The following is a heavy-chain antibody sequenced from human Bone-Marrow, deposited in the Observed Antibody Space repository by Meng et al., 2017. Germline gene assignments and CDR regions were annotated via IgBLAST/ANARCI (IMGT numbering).Heavy chain of an antibody. Sequence: QGRLQKGGAGLLKPSGPLSLTCAVYGGSVSGYYWSWIRQPPGKGLEWIGEINHSGSTDYNPSLKSRVTISVDTSKNQFSLKLSSVTAADTAVYYCARGYGIVGANLGLYYFDYWGQGTLVTVSS. CDR3: ARGYGIVGANLGLYYFDY. CDR2: INHSGST. CDR1: GGSVSGYY. D-gene: IGHD1-26*01. J-gene: IGHJ4*02. V-gene: IGHV4-34*01.